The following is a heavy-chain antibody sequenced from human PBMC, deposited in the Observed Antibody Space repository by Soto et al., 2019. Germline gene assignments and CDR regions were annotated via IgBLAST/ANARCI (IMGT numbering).Heavy chain of an antibody. CDR3: ARDRSYYDSSGYYDAFDI. J-gene: IGHJ3*02. D-gene: IGHD3-22*01. V-gene: IGHV4-31*03. Sequence: PSETLSLTCTVSGGSISSGGYYWSWIRHHPGKGLEWIGYIYYSGSTYYNPSLKSRVTISVDTSKNQFSLKLSSVTAADTAVYYCARDRSYYDSSGYYDAFDIWGQGTMVTVSS. CDR1: GGSISSGGYY. CDR2: IYYSGST.